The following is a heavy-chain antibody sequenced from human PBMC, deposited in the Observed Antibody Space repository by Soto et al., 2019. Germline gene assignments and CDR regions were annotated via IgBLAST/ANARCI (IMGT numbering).Heavy chain of an antibody. Sequence: GGSLRLSCAASGFTFNSYAMSWVRQAPGKGLEWVSAISGSGGSTYYADSVKGRFTISRDNSKNTLYLQMNSLRDEDTAVYYCSKDIADQYYVFWSGYYTFDYYYYYYMDVWGKGTTVTVSS. J-gene: IGHJ6*03. CDR3: SKDIADQYYVFWSGYYTFDYYYYYYMDV. D-gene: IGHD3-3*01. CDR1: GFTFNSYA. V-gene: IGHV3-23*01. CDR2: ISGSGGST.